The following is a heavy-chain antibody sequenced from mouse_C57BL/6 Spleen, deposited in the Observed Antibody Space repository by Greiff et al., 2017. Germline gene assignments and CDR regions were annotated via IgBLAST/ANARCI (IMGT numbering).Heavy chain of an antibody. CDR2: IDPSDSYT. CDR3: ARGDWEGFAY. D-gene: IGHD4-1*01. J-gene: IGHJ3*01. Sequence: VQLQQPGAELVMPGASVKLSCKASGYTFTSYWMHWVKQRPGQGLEWIGEIDPSDSYTNYTQKFKGKSTLTVDKSSSTAYMQLSSLTSEDPAVYYCARGDWEGFAYWGQGTLVTVSA. V-gene: IGHV1-69*01. CDR1: GYTFTSYW.